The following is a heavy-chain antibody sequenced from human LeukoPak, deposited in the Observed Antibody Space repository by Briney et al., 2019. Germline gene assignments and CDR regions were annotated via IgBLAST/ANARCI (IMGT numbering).Heavy chain of an antibody. D-gene: IGHD4-17*01. CDR3: AKGRYHLATVTLLDY. CDR2: ISYDGPNK. J-gene: IGHJ4*02. Sequence: GGSLRLSCAASGFTFSSYGMHWVRQAPGKGLEWVAVISYDGPNKYYADSVEGRFTISRDNSKNTLYLQMNSLRAEDTAVYYCAKGRYHLATVTLLDYWGQGTLVTVSS. CDR1: GFTFSSYG. V-gene: IGHV3-30*18.